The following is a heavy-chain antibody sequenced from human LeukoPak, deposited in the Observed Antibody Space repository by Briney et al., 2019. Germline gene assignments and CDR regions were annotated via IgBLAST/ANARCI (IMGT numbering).Heavy chain of an antibody. CDR3: AKDVEYYYGSGSYYRDS. Sequence: GGSLRLSCAASGFSFSTSWMSWVRQAPGKGLEWVATIHVDGSQTFYVDSVRGRFTISRDNSKNTLYLQMNSLRAEDTAVYYCAKDVEYYYGSGSYYRDSWGQGTLVTVSS. CDR2: IHVDGSQT. CDR1: GFSFSTSW. V-gene: IGHV3-7*03. D-gene: IGHD3-10*01. J-gene: IGHJ4*02.